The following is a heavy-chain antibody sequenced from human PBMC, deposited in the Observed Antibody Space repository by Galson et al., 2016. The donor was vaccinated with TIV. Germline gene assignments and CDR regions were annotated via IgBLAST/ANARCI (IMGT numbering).Heavy chain of an antibody. J-gene: IGHJ4*02. CDR1: GVPFNGYS. D-gene: IGHD5-18*01. Sequence: SLRLSCAASGVPFNGYSMHWVRQPPGGGLEWVSVIKHDGSEQFYADSVKGRFTVSRDNSKRMLHLHMNSLRHEDTALYYCATNAYGYSYATGLDYWGQGTLVTVSS. CDR3: ATNAYGYSYATGLDY. V-gene: IGHV3-30*03. CDR2: IKHDGSEQ.